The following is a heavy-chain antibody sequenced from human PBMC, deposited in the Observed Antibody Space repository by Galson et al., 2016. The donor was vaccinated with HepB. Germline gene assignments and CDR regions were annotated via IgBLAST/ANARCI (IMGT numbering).Heavy chain of an antibody. CDR3: AKGTQQYCNAFTCYPFDD. CDR1: GFSFGSYA. CDR2: ITDSGDNA. J-gene: IGHJ4*02. Sequence: SLRLSCATSGFSFGSYAMTWVRQAPGKGLECVSVITDSGDNAAYTDSEKGRVTISRDNSKNTLYLQINSLRAEDTAVYYRAKGTQQYCNAFTCYPFDDLGQGTLVTVFS. D-gene: IGHD2/OR15-2a*01. V-gene: IGHV3-23*01.